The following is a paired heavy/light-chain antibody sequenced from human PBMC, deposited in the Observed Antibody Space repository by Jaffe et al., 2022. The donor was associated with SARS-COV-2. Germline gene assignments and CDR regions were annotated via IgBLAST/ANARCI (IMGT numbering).Heavy chain of an antibody. CDR1: GYTFVDYF. V-gene: IGHV1-2*02. Sequence: QVQLVQSGTEVKKPGASVKVSCKASGYTFVDYFVHWVRQAPGQRPEWMGWIDPRNGVTRFAPMFEGRLTMTRDTSITTIYMALRSLTIDDTAMYYCTREDGHTGIFDYWGQGTLVPVSS. D-gene: IGHD1-1*01. CDR3: TREDGHTGIFDY. J-gene: IGHJ4*02. CDR2: IDPRNGVT.
Light chain of an antibody. Sequence: QSALTQPASVSGSPGQSIAISCSGTSSEARTYNHISWFQQYPGEAPKLIIYEVYNRPSGVSDRFSGSKSGTTASLTISGLQADDEAIYYCISCINMSWLFGGGTKVTVL. CDR2: EVY. CDR3: ISCINMSWL. J-gene: IGLJ3*02. CDR1: SSEARTYNH. V-gene: IGLV2-14*01.